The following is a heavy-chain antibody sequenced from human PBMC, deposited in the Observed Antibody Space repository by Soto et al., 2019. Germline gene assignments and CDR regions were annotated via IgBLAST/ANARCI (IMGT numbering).Heavy chain of an antibody. J-gene: IGHJ3*02. D-gene: IGHD6-19*01. CDR1: GGTFSSYA. CDR3: ARDRAVPGTSPAKYAFDI. CDR2: IIPIFGTA. V-gene: IGHV1-69*01. Sequence: QVQLVQSGAEVKKPGSSVKVSCTASGGTFSSYAISWVQQAPGQGLEWMGGIIPIFGTANYAQKFQGRVTSTADESTSTAYMEQSSLRSEDTAVYYCARDRAVPGTSPAKYAFDIWGQGTMVTVSS.